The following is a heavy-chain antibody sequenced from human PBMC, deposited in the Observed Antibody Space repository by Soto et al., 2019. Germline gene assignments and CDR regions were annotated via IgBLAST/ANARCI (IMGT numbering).Heavy chain of an antibody. CDR2: TYYKSKWYY. D-gene: IGHD2-21*01. CDR1: GDSVSSNSAG. Sequence: PSQPLSLTCDISGDSVSSNSAGWNWIRQTPSRGLEWLGRTYYKSKWYYTYAASVKSRITVSPDTSKNQFSLQLTSVTPEDTAVYYCTRLPYYMDVWGRGTTVTVSS. V-gene: IGHV6-1*01. J-gene: IGHJ6*04. CDR3: TRLPYYMDV.